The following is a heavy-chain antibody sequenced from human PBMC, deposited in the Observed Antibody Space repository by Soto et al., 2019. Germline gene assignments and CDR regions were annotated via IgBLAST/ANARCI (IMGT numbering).Heavy chain of an antibody. Sequence: EVQLLESGGGLVQPGGSLRLSCAASGFTFSTYAMSWVRQAPGKGLEWVSCIFGSGVRIYYADSVKGRFTISRDNSNKTLYLQMNSLRAEDTAVYYCAKDRYGDYEHYDFWGQEPLVTVSS. D-gene: IGHD4-17*01. V-gene: IGHV3-23*01. CDR1: GFTFSTYA. CDR3: AKDRYGDYEHYDF. J-gene: IGHJ4*02. CDR2: IFGSGVRI.